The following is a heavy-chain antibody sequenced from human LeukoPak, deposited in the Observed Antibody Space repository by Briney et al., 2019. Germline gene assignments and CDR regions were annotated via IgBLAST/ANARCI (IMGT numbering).Heavy chain of an antibody. CDR1: GGTFSSYA. J-gene: IGHJ6*03. Sequence: SVKVSCKASGGTFSSYAISWVRQAPGQGLEWMGGIIPIFGTANYAQKFQGRVTITADESTSTAYMELSSLRSEDTAVYYCAREGHSDSSGHNYYYYMDVWGKGTTVTVSS. V-gene: IGHV1-69*13. CDR3: AREGHSDSSGHNYYYYMDV. D-gene: IGHD3-22*01. CDR2: IIPIFGTA.